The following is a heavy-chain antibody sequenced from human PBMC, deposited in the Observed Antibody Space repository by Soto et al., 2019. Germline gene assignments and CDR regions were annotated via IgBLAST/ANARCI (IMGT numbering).Heavy chain of an antibody. V-gene: IGHV1-69*13. CDR2: IIPIFGTA. J-gene: IGHJ4*02. CDR3: ARASRLRYYDSSCYNFDY. Sequence: SVKVSCKASGGTFSSYAISWVRQAPGQGLEWMGGIIPIFGTANYAQKFQGRVTITADESTSTAYMELSSLRSEDTAVYYCARASRLRYYDSSCYNFDYWGQGTLVTVSS. CDR1: GGTFSSYA. D-gene: IGHD3-22*01.